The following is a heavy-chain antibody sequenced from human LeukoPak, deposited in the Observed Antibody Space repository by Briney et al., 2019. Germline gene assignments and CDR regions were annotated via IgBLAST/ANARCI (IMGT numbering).Heavy chain of an antibody. D-gene: IGHD2-2*01. CDR3: ASSMDDAFDI. J-gene: IGHJ3*02. CDR2: IYYSGST. V-gene: IGHV4-59*01. Sequence: PSETLSLTCTVSGGSISSYYWSWIRQPPGKGLEWIGYIYYSGSTNYNPSLKSRVTISVDTSKNHFSLKLSSVTAADTAVYYCASSMDDAFDIWGQGTMVTVSS. CDR1: GGSISSYY.